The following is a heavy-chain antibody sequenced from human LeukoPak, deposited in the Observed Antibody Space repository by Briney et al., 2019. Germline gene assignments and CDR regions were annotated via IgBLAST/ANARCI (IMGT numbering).Heavy chain of an antibody. CDR1: GYTLTELS. CDR2: FDPEDGET. D-gene: IGHD6-13*01. V-gene: IGHV1-24*01. CDR3: ATVQYSSSWHWFDP. Sequence: GASVKVSCKVSGYTLTELSMHWVRQAPGKGIEWVGGFDPEDGETIYAQKFQGRVTMTEDTSTDTAYMELSSLRSEDTAVYYCATVQYSSSWHWFDPWGQGTLVTVSS. J-gene: IGHJ5*02.